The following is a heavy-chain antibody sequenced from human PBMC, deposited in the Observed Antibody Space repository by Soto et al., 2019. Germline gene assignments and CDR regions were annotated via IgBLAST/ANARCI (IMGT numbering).Heavy chain of an antibody. J-gene: IGHJ2*01. Sequence: EVQLLESGGGLVQPGGSLRLSCAASGFTFSSYAMSWVRQAPGKGLEWDSAISGSGGSTYYADSVKGRFTISRDNSKNTMYLQMNSLGAEDTAVYYCAKGKGGSRWPRKDWYFDLWGRGTLVTVSS. CDR1: GFTFSSYA. V-gene: IGHV3-23*01. CDR2: ISGSGGST. CDR3: AKGKGGSRWPRKDWYFDL. D-gene: IGHD6-13*01.